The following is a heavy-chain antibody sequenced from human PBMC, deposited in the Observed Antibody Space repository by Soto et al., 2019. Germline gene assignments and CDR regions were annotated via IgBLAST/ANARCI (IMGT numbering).Heavy chain of an antibody. V-gene: IGHV3-53*01. D-gene: IGHD3-10*01. J-gene: IGHJ4*02. CDR1: GFTVGNNY. CDR2: IYSTGTT. Sequence: EVQLVESGGGLIQPGGSLKLSCAASGFTVGNNYMSWVRQAPGKGLEWVSLIYSTGTTKYADSVKGRFTVSRDNAKNTLYLQMICLRAEDTAVYYCAKGGRGSGSHYNSFGYWGQGTLVTVSS. CDR3: AKGGRGSGSHYNSFGY.